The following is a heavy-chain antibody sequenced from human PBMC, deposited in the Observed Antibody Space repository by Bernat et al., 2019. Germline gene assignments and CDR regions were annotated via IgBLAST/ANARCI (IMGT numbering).Heavy chain of an antibody. CDR3: AHPTLEYSSSPSFDY. D-gene: IGHD6-6*01. CDR2: IYWDDDK. CDR1: GFSLSTSGVG. Sequence: QTTLKESGPTLVKPTQTLTLTCTFSGFSLSTSGVGVGWIRQPPGKALEWLALIYWDDDKRYSPSLKSRLTITKDTSKNQVVLTMTNMDPVDTATYYCAHPTLEYSSSPSFDYWGQGTLVTVSS. V-gene: IGHV2-5*02. J-gene: IGHJ4*02.